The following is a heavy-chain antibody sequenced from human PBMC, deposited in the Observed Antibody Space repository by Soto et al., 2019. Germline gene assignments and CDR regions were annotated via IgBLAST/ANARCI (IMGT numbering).Heavy chain of an antibody. D-gene: IGHD6-19*01. J-gene: IGHJ4*02. CDR3: ARGIAVAGNFDY. Sequence: SETLSLTCTVSGGSISSYYWSWIRQPPGKGLEWIGYIYYSGSTNYNPSLKSRVTISVDTSKNQFSLKLSSVTAADTAVYYCARGIAVAGNFDYWGQGXLVTVYS. CDR1: GGSISSYY. CDR2: IYYSGST. V-gene: IGHV4-59*01.